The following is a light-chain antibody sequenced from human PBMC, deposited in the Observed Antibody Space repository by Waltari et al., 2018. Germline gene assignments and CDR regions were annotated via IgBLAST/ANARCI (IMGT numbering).Light chain of an antibody. V-gene: IGKV3-11*01. CDR1: QSVSSY. Sequence: EIVLTQSPATLSLSPGERATLSCRASQSVSSYLSWYQQKPAQAPRTLIYDASNSATGIPARVSGSGSGTDFTLTISSLEPEDFAVYYCHQRSNWSWTFGQGTKVEIK. CDR2: DAS. J-gene: IGKJ1*01. CDR3: HQRSNWSWT.